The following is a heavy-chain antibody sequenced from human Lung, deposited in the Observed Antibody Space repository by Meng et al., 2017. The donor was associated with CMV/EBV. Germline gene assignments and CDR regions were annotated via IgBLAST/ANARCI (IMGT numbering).Heavy chain of an antibody. Sequence: HVPVRESRPSLVNPSATLAPTGSASGDSITNHNRWAWVRQPPGKGLEWIGEIPHRGSSAYNPSLKRRVSMSIDKSKNQFSLKLTSVTAADTAVYHCLRRSGGSVWGQGTLVTVSS. D-gene: IGHD3-10*01. CDR3: LRRSGGSV. CDR1: GDSITNHNR. V-gene: IGHV4-4*02. CDR2: IPHRGSS. J-gene: IGHJ1*01.